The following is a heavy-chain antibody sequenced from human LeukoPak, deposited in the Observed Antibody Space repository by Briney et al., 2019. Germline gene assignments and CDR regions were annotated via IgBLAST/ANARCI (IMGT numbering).Heavy chain of an antibody. Sequence: ASVKVSCKASGYTFTGYYMHWVRQAPGQGLEWMGWINPNSGGTNYAQKFQGRVTMTRDTSISTAYMELSRLRSDDTAVYCCARGTGYSSPFDYWGQGTLVTVSS. CDR2: INPNSGGT. CDR3: ARGTGYSSPFDY. V-gene: IGHV1-2*02. J-gene: IGHJ4*02. D-gene: IGHD6-13*01. CDR1: GYTFTGYY.